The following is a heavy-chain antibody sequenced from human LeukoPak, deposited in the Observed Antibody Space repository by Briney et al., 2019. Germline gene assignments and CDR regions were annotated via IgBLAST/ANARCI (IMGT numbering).Heavy chain of an antibody. J-gene: IGHJ4*02. V-gene: IGHV1-8*03. Sequence: GASVKVSCKASGYTFISYDINWVRQATGQGLEWMGWMHPTSGNTGYAQKFQGRVTITRNTSISTAYMELSSLRSEDTAVYYCGRVSGFGVVITDYWGQGTLVTVSS. CDR1: GYTFISYD. D-gene: IGHD3-3*01. CDR3: GRVSGFGVVITDY. CDR2: MHPTSGNT.